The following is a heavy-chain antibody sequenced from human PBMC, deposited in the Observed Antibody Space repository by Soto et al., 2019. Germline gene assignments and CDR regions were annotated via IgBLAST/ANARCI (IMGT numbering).Heavy chain of an antibody. V-gene: IGHV3-13*01. CDR2: IGTAGDT. Sequence: EVQLVDSGGGLVQHGGSLRLSCAASGFTFSSYDMHWVRQATGKGLEWVSAIGTAGDTYYPGSVKGRFTISRENAKNSLYLQMNSLRAGDTAVYYCATTVTTAQGRLHYYMGVWGKGTTVTVSS. J-gene: IGHJ6*03. CDR3: ATTVTTAQGRLHYYMGV. D-gene: IGHD4-17*01. CDR1: GFTFSSYD.